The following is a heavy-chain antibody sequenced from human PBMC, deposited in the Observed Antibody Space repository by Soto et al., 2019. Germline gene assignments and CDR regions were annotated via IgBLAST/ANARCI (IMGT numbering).Heavy chain of an antibody. CDR3: ARVRLGAPTRYFDY. Sequence: ETLSLTCTVSGGSISSYYWSWIRQPPGKGLEWIGYIYHSGSTNYNPSLKSRVTISVDTSKNQFSLKLSSVTAADTAVYYCARVRLGAPTRYFDYWGQGTLVTVSS. D-gene: IGHD1-26*01. CDR2: IYHSGST. V-gene: IGHV4-59*08. J-gene: IGHJ4*02. CDR1: GGSISSYY.